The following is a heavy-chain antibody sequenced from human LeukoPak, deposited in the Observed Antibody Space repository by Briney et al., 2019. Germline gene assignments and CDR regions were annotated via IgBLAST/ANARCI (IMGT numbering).Heavy chain of an antibody. CDR3: ARDRGIVGARVWFDP. CDR2: ISSSSSTI. Sequence: PGGSLRLSCAASGFTFSSYSMNWVRQAPGKGLEWVSYISSSSSTIYYADSVKGRFTISRDNAKNSLYLQMNSLRAEDTAVYYRARDRGIVGARVWFDPWGQGTLVTVSS. V-gene: IGHV3-48*01. J-gene: IGHJ5*02. CDR1: GFTFSSYS. D-gene: IGHD1-26*01.